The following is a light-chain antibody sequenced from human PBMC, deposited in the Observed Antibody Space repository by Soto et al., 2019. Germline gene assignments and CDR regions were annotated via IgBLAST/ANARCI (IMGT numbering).Light chain of an antibody. CDR2: DAS. Sequence: DIQMTQSPSSLSASVGDRVTITCRASQSVTHYFNWYQQKPGKAPKLLIYDASNLQNGIPSRFSGGGSGTAFTLTISSLLPEDFATYYCQQSYSTPLSFGGGTKVEIK. CDR1: QSVTHY. CDR3: QQSYSTPLS. J-gene: IGKJ4*01. V-gene: IGKV1-39*01.